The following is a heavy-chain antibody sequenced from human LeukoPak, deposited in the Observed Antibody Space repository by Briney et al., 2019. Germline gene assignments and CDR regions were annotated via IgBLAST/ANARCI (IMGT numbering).Heavy chain of an antibody. Sequence: SETLSLTCTVSGGSISSSSYYWGWIRQPPGKGLEWIGSIYYSGSTYYNPSLKSRVTISVDTSKNQFSLKLSSVTAADTAVYYCARSPADXXXSFDYWGQGTLVTVSS. CDR1: GGSISSSSYY. V-gene: IGHV4-39*01. CDR3: ARSPADXXXSFDY. J-gene: IGHJ4*02. CDR2: IYYSGST.